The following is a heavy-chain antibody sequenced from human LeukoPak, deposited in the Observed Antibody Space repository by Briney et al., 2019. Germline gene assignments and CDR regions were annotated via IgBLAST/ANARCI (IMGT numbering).Heavy chain of an antibody. D-gene: IGHD2-15*01. J-gene: IGHJ4*02. V-gene: IGHV4-61*05. CDR2: IYKIGTT. Sequence: SETLSLTCAVSGDSISTNVYYWGWIRQPPGKGLEWIGHIYKIGTTNYNPSLKSRLTISADTSKNQFSLKLRSVTAADTAVCYCVIGVGWQPDYWGQGALVTVSS. CDR1: GDSISTNVYY. CDR3: VIGVGWQPDY.